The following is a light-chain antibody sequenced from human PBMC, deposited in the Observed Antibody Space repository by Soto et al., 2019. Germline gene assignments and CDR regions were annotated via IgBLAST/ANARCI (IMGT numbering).Light chain of an antibody. CDR1: QSINNY. Sequence: EIVLTQSPATLSLSPGERATLSCRASQSINNYLGWYQQKPGQAPRLLIFDVFKRATGTPARFSGSGSGTDFTLTISSLNPEDFAVYYCQKRVNGPTFGGGAKVEIK. J-gene: IGKJ4*01. V-gene: IGKV3-11*01. CDR3: QKRVNGPT. CDR2: DVF.